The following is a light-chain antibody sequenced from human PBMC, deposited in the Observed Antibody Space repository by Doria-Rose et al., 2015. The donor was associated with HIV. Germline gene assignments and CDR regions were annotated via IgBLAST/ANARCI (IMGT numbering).Light chain of an antibody. CDR1: QSFSSTY. CDR2: GGS. V-gene: IGKV3-20*01. Sequence: TQSPGTLSLSPGERATLSCRASQSFSSTYLAWYQQKPGQAPSLLIYGGSTRVTGIPDRFSASGSGTDFTLTVNRLEPEDFALYYCHQYGTSWTFGQGTKVEI. CDR3: HQYGTSWT. J-gene: IGKJ1*01.